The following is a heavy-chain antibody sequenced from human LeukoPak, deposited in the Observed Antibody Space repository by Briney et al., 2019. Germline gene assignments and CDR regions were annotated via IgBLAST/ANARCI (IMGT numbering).Heavy chain of an antibody. V-gene: IGHV5-51*01. Sequence: GESLKISCTGSGYSFTNYWIVWVRQLPGKGLEWMGIINPSDGDTKYSPSFQGQVTISADESFNTASLQWSSLKASDTAMYYCARREGSDLCRVDYWGQGTLVTVSS. CDR2: INPSDGDT. CDR1: GYSFTNYW. CDR3: ARREGSDLCRVDY. J-gene: IGHJ4*02. D-gene: IGHD2-21*02.